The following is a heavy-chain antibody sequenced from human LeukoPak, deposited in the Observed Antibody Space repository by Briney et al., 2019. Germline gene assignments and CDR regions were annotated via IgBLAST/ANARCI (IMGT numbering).Heavy chain of an antibody. CDR3: ARDLGGSSGY. Sequence: GASVMGSCPASRRTFSSYAISWVRQAPGQGLERMGRSIPIFGTANYAQKFQGRITITTDESTSTAYMELSSLRSEDTAVYYCARDLGGSSGYWGQGTLVTVSS. J-gene: IGHJ4*02. CDR2: SIPIFGTA. CDR1: RRTFSSYA. V-gene: IGHV1-69*05. D-gene: IGHD2-15*01.